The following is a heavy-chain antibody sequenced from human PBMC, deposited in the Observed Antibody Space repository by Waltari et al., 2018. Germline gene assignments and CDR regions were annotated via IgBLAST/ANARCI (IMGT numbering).Heavy chain of an antibody. CDR3: ARDFYDFWSGYLYYFDY. V-gene: IGHV4-4*07. D-gene: IGHD3-3*01. Sequence: QVQLQESGPGLVKPSETLSLTCTVSGGSISSYYWSWIRQPAGKGLEWIGRIYTSGSTTDNPSLKSRVTMSVDTSKNQFSLKLSSVTAADTAVYYCARDFYDFWSGYLYYFDYWGQGTLVTVSS. CDR1: GGSISSYY. J-gene: IGHJ4*02. CDR2: IYTSGST.